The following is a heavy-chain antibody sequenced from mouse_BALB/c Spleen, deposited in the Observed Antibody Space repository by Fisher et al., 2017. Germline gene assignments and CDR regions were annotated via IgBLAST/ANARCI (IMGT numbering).Heavy chain of an antibody. Sequence: KFKGKATLTSDKSSSTAYMELSSLTSEDSAVYYCARSLYPMDYWGQGTSVTVSS. CDR3: ARSLYPMDY. J-gene: IGHJ4*01. V-gene: IGHV1-80*01.